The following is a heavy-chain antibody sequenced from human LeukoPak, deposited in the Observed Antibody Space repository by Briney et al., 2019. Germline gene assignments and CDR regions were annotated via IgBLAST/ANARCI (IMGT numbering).Heavy chain of an antibody. V-gene: IGHV3-23*01. CDR3: AKLGGPSPPGDDY. J-gene: IGHJ4*02. D-gene: IGHD3-16*01. Sequence: GGSLRLSCAASGFTFSSYAMSWVRQAPGKRLEWVSVITSGGDTYYADSVKGRFTISRDNSKNTLYVQMNSLRAEDTAVYYCAKLGGPSPPGDDYWGQGTLVTVSS. CDR1: GFTFSSYA. CDR2: ITSGGDT.